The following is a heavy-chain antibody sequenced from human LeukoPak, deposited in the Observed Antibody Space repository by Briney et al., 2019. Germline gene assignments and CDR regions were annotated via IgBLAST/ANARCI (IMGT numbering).Heavy chain of an antibody. J-gene: IGHJ4*02. CDR2: INSGGTS. CDR1: GFTFSSNY. V-gene: IGHV3-66*01. D-gene: IGHD3-10*01. CDR3: ARVALLWFGESD. Sequence: GGSLRLSCAASGFTFSSNYMTWVRQAPGKGLEWVSVINSGGTSSYADSVKGRFTISRDNSKNTVFLQMNSLRPEDTAVYYCARVALLWFGESDWGQGTLVTVSS.